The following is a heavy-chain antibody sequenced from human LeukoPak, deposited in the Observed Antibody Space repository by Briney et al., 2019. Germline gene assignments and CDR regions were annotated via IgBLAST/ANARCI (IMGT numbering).Heavy chain of an antibody. CDR2: ISSSGSAI. J-gene: IGHJ6*02. CDR1: GFTFSNYY. Sequence: GGSLRLSCAASGFTFSNYYMSWVRHAPGKGLERVSHISSSGSAIYYADSAKGRFTISRDNTKNSLYLQMNSLRAEDTAVYYCARDAKDIVVVPAARRVYYYYGMDVWGQGTTVTVSS. CDR3: ARDAKDIVVVPAARRVYYYYGMDV. D-gene: IGHD2-2*01. V-gene: IGHV3-11*01.